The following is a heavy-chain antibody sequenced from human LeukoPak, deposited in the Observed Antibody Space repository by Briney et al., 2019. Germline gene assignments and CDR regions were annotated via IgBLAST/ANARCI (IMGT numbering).Heavy chain of an antibody. Sequence: ASVKVFCKVSGYTLTELFMHWVRQAPGKGLVWMGGFDPEDGETIYAQKFQGRVTMTEDTSTDTAYMELSSLRSEDTAVYYCATLYDWNDVFDSWGQGTLVTVSS. D-gene: IGHD1-1*01. CDR2: FDPEDGET. CDR3: ATLYDWNDVFDS. CDR1: GYTLTELF. V-gene: IGHV1-24*01. J-gene: IGHJ4*02.